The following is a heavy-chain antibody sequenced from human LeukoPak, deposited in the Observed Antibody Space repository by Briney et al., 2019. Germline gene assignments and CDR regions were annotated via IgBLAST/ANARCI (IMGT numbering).Heavy chain of an antibody. CDR3: AAPGGSHSGSYDFWSGYRAEVNAFDI. CDR1: GFTLTSSA. D-gene: IGHD3-3*01. Sequence: SVKVSCKASGFTLTSSAVQWVRQARGQRLEWIGWIVVGSGNTNYAQKFQERVTITRDMSTSTAYMELSSLRSEDTAVYYCAAPGGSHSGSYDFWSGYRAEVNAFDIWGQGTMVTVSS. V-gene: IGHV1-58*01. J-gene: IGHJ3*02. CDR2: IVVGSGNT.